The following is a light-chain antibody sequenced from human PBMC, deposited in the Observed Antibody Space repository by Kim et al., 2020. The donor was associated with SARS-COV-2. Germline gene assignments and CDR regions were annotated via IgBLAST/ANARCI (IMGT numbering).Light chain of an antibody. CDR2: RNN. J-gene: IGLJ3*02. CDR3: SAWDSSLSAWV. Sequence: QTATLTCTGNNNNVGNQGAAWLQQHQGHPPKLLSYRNNNRPSGISERLSASRSENTASLTITGLQPEDEADYYCSAWDSSLSAWVFGGGTQLTVL. V-gene: IGLV10-54*01. CDR1: NNNVGNQG.